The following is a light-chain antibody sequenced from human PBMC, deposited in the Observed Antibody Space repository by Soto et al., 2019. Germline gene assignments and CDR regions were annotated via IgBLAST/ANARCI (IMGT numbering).Light chain of an antibody. CDR3: AAWDDSLSGLV. CDR2: RNI. CDR1: SSNIGSNY. J-gene: IGLJ2*01. V-gene: IGLV1-47*01. Sequence: QSVLTQPPSASGTPGQRVTISCSGSSSNIGSNYVYWYQQLPGTAPKLLIYRNIQWPSGVPEQFSGSTSGTSASLAISGLRSEDEADYYCAAWDDSLSGLVFGGGTKLTVL.